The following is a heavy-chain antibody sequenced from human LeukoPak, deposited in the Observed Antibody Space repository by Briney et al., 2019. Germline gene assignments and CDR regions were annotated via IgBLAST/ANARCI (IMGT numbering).Heavy chain of an antibody. V-gene: IGHV3-21*06. Sequence: GGSLRLSCAASGFTFSSYSMNWVRQAPGKGLEWVSSISISSSYIYYADSVKGRFTFSRDNAKNSLYLQMNSLRAEDTAMYYCARGPISVVAALGIFDYWGQGTLVTVSS. D-gene: IGHD2-15*01. CDR1: GFTFSSYS. CDR2: ISISSSYI. CDR3: ARGPISVVAALGIFDY. J-gene: IGHJ4*02.